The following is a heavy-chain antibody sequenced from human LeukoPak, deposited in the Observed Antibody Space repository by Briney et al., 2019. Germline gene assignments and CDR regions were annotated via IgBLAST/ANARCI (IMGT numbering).Heavy chain of an antibody. D-gene: IGHD3-22*01. CDR1: GGSISSYY. Sequence: SETLSLTCTVSGGSISSYYWSWIRQPPGKGLEWIGYIYYSGSTNYNPSLKGRVTISVDTSKNQFSLKLSSVTAADTAVRYCARGEYYDSSGQYYFDYWGQGTLVTVSS. CDR2: IYYSGST. V-gene: IGHV4-59*01. CDR3: ARGEYYDSSGQYYFDY. J-gene: IGHJ4*02.